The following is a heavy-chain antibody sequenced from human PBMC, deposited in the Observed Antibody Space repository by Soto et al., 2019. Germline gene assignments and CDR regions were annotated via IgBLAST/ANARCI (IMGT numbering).Heavy chain of an antibody. CDR1: GYSCTSYW. D-gene: IGHD1-26*01. CDR2: IDPSDSYT. V-gene: IGHV5-10-1*01. CDR3: ARPVGNAYVGSGV. Sequence: GESLKISCKGSGYSCTSYWISWVRQMPGKGLEWMGRIDPSDSYTNYSPSFQGHVTIAADKSISTAYLQWSSLKASDTAMYYCARPVGNAYVGSGVWGQGTTVTAS. J-gene: IGHJ6*02.